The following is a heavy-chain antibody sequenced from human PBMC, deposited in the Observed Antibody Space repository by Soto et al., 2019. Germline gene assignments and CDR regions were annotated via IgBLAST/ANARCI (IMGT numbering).Heavy chain of an antibody. J-gene: IGHJ5*02. CDR1: GFTFNNYA. Sequence: GGSLRLSCTASGFTFNNYAMSWVRQAPGKGLEWVSAISGGGDSTYYADSVKGRFTISRDNSKNALYLQMDSLRAEDTAIYYCAKDQYIYYVRWFDPWGQGTLVTVSS. CDR2: ISGGGDST. V-gene: IGHV3-23*01. D-gene: IGHD3-10*02. CDR3: AKDQYIYYVRWFDP.